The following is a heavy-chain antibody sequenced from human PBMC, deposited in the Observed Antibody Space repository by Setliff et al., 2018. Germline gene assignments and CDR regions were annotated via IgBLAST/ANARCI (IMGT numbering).Heavy chain of an antibody. D-gene: IGHD2-21*02. J-gene: IGHJ4*02. Sequence: PSETLSLTCAVSGGSISRTSHYWGWIRQTPGKGLEWIGGVFYTGNTFYNPSLKSRVSISVDKSKNEFSLGLDSVTAADTAVYYCARGGWGLVIFEGVYFDYWGQGTPVTVSS. CDR1: GGSISRTSHY. CDR2: VFYTGNT. CDR3: ARGGWGLVIFEGVYFDY. V-gene: IGHV4-39*07.